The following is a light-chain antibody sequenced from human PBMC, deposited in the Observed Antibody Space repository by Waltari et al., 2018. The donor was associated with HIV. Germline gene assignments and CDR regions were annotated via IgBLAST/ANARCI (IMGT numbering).Light chain of an antibody. CDR2: DVI. CDR1: SSDVGGYHY. J-gene: IGLJ2*01. Sequence: QSALTQPPPASGSPGQSVTLSCTGTSSDVGGYHYVSWHQQHPGKAPKLMIYDVIKRPSGVPDRFSGSKSGNTASLTVSGLQPEDEADYYCSSHAGSKVVFGGGTRLTVL. CDR3: SSHAGSKVV. V-gene: IGLV2-8*01.